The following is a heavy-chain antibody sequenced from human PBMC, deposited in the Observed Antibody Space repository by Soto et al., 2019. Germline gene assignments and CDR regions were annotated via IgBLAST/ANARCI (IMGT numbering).Heavy chain of an antibody. D-gene: IGHD5-18*01. CDR1: GFTFSSYS. J-gene: IGHJ6*02. CDR2: ISSSSSYI. Sequence: GWSLRLSCASSGFTFSSYSMNWVRQAPGKGLEWVSSISSSSSYIYYADSVKGRFTISRDNAKNSLYLQMNSLRAEDTAVYYCARGVRSRYGVDSYYYYYGMDVWGQGTTVTVSS. V-gene: IGHV3-21*01. CDR3: ARGVRSRYGVDSYYYYYGMDV.